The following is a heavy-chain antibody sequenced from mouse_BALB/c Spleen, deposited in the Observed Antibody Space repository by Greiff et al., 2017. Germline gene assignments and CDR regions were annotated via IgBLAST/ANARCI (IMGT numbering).Heavy chain of an antibody. V-gene: IGHV1S56*01. J-gene: IGHJ4*01. CDR2: IYPGDGST. D-gene: IGHD2-1*01. CDR3: ARSGIYYGNYTWYAMDY. Sequence: QVQLQQSGAELVKPGASVKLSCTASGFNIKDTYMHWVKQRPGQGLEWIGWIYPGDGSTKYNEKFKGKATLTADKSSSTAYMQLSSLTSENSAVYFCARSGIYYGNYTWYAMDYWGQGTSVTVSS. CDR1: GFNIKDTY.